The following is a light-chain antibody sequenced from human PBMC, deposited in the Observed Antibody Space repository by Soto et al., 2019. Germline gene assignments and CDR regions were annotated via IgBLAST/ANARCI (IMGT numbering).Light chain of an antibody. Sequence: DIQMTQSPSSLSASVGDRVTITCRASQGISDYLAWYQQKPGKVPKLLIYAESTLQSGVPSQFSGSGSGTVFTLTISSTQPEDVATYYCQKYNSAHFSFGLGPEVDI. CDR2: AES. J-gene: IGKJ3*01. CDR1: QGISDY. CDR3: QKYNSAHFS. V-gene: IGKV1-27*01.